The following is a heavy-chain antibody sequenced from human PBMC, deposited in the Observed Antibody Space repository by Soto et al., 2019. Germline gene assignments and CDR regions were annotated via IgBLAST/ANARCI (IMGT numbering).Heavy chain of an antibody. D-gene: IGHD3-10*01. CDR2: ISDSGGST. CDR3: AKALGRDFSDFDS. CDR1: GFTFSSNA. V-gene: IGHV3-23*01. Sequence: EVQLLESGGGLVQPGGSLRLSCEASGFTFSSNAMTWVRQAPGKGLEWVSAISDSGGSTYYADSVAGRFTISRDNSRHTLYLQMNSLRAEVTAIYYCAKALGRDFSDFDSWGQGTQVTVSS. J-gene: IGHJ4*02.